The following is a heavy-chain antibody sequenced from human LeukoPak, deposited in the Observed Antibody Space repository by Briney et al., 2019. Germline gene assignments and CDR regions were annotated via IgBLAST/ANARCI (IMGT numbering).Heavy chain of an antibody. CDR1: GFTFSSYA. Sequence: GRSLRLSCAASGFTFSSYAMHWVRQAPGKGLEWVAAISYDGSNKYYADSVKGRFTISRDNSKNTLYLQMNSLRAEDTAVYYCARVGAITMVRGVIRDYWGQGTLVTVSS. V-gene: IGHV3-30*04. CDR2: ISYDGSNK. CDR3: ARVGAITMVRGVIRDY. D-gene: IGHD3-10*01. J-gene: IGHJ4*02.